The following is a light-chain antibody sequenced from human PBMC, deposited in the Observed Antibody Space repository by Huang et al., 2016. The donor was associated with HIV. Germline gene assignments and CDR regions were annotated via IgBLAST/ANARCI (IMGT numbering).Light chain of an antibody. CDR3: QQYDTYPWT. Sequence: DIQMTQSPSTLSASVGDRVTITCRASQSIKKWLAWYQQRPGEAPKLLIFGASSLQSGVPIRFSGSGSGTEFTLTINNVQPDTFATYFCQQYDTYPWTFGQGTKVEIK. CDR1: QSIKKW. CDR2: GAS. V-gene: IGKV1-5*01. J-gene: IGKJ1*01.